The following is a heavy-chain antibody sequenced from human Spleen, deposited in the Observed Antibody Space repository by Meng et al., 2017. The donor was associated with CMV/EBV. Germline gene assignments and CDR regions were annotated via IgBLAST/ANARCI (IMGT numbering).Heavy chain of an antibody. J-gene: IGHJ5*02. V-gene: IGHV1-2*02. CDR1: GYTFTGYY. D-gene: IGHD2-2*01. Sequence: SGYTFTGYYMHWARQAPGQGLEWMGWINPNSGGTNYAQKFQGRVTMTRDTSISTAYMELSRLRSDDTAVYYCARGGAYCSSTSCWFDPWGQGTLVTVSS. CDR3: ARGGAYCSSTSCWFDP. CDR2: INPNSGGT.